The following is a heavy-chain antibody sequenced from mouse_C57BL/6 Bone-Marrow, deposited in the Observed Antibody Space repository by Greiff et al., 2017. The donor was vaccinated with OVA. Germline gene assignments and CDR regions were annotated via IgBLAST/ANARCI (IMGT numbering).Heavy chain of an antibody. V-gene: IGHV1-54*01. Sequence: QVQLQQSGAELVRPGTSVKVSCKASGYAFTNYLIEWVKQRPGQGLEWIGVINPGSGGTNYNEKFKGKATLTADKSSSTAYMQLSSLTSEDSAVYFCARGGGGSSYDWYFDVWGTGTTVTVSS. CDR1: GYAFTNYL. CDR3: ARGGGGSSYDWYFDV. J-gene: IGHJ1*03. D-gene: IGHD1-1*01. CDR2: INPGSGGT.